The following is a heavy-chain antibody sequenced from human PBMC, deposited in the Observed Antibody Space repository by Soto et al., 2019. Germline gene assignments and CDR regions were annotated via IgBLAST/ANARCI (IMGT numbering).Heavy chain of an antibody. Sequence: QVQLVQSGAEVKKPGSSVKVSCKASGGTFSSYAISWVRQAPGQGLEWMGGIIPISGTANYAQKLQGRVTSSGDESTSTAYMELSSLRSQDTAVYYCARSEGSSTSLEIYYYYYYGMEVWGQGTTVTVSS. V-gene: IGHV1-69*01. CDR2: IIPISGTA. CDR1: GGTFSSYA. D-gene: IGHD2-2*01. J-gene: IGHJ6*01. CDR3: ARSEGSSTSLEIYYYYYYGMEV.